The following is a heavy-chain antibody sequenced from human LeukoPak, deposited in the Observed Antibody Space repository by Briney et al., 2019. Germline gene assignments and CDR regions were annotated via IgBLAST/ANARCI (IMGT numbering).Heavy chain of an antibody. V-gene: IGHV1-8*01. CDR1: GYTFTSYD. D-gene: IGHD1-14*01. CDR3: ARDRTHYHPGFDP. Sequence: ASVKVSCKASGYTFTSYDINWVRQATGQGLEWMGWMNPNSGNTGYAQKFQGRVTITRNTSISTAYMELSSLRSEDTAVYYCARDRTHYHPGFDPWGQGTLVTVSS. CDR2: MNPNSGNT. J-gene: IGHJ5*02.